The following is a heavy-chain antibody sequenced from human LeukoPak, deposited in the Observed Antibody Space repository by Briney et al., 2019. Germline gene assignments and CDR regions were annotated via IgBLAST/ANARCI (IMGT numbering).Heavy chain of an antibody. V-gene: IGHV3-33*01. CDR2: IWYDGSNK. Sequence: QPGSSLRLSCAASGFTFSSYGMLWVPQAPGKGLEGVAVIWYDGSNKYYADSAKGRFTISRDNSKNTLYLQMNSLRAEDTAVYYCARGTGHGFDYWGQGTLVTVSS. CDR3: ARGTGHGFDY. J-gene: IGHJ4*02. CDR1: GFTFSSYG.